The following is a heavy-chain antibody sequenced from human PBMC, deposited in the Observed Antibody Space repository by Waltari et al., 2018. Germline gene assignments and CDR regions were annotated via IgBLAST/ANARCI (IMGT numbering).Heavy chain of an antibody. D-gene: IGHD6-13*01. CDR3: AIGGVETSWYWRY. CDR1: GFTSRSPW. CDR2: IKTDGSET. V-gene: IGHV3-7*01. J-gene: IGHJ4*02. Sequence: EVQVVESGGGSVQPGGSLRLSCAASGFTSRSPWVTWVSQAPGKGLEWVANIKTDGSETYYVDSVKGRFTISRDNTKNSLYLQMSSLRAEDTAVYYCAIGGVETSWYWRYWGQGTLVTVSS.